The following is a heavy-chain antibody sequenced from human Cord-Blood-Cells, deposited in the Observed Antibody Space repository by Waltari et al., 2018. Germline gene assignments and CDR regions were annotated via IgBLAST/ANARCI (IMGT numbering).Heavy chain of an antibody. CDR1: GSSISSGYF. Sequence: VQLQESGSGMAKPSEPLSHTCSHSGSSISSGYFCCRFRQPPGKGLEWIGSIYHSGSTYYNPSLKSRVTISVDTSKNQFSLKLSSVTAADTAVYYCARDKYSSSSFAFDIWGQGTMVTVSS. V-gene: IGHV4-38-2*02. CDR3: ARDKYSSSSFAFDI. CDR2: IYHSGST. D-gene: IGHD6-6*01. J-gene: IGHJ3*02.